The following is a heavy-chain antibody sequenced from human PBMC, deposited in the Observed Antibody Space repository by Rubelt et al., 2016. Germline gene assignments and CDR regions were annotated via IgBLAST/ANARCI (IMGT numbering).Heavy chain of an antibody. CDR3: AKAEYSSSSGMDV. CDR2: ICGSCGST. D-gene: IGHD6-6*01. J-gene: IGHJ6*02. V-gene: IGHV3-23*01. CDR1: GFTFNSYA. Sequence: GGSLRLSCAASGFTFNSYAMSWVRQAPGKGLEWVSGICGSCGSTYHADSVKGRFTISRDNSKNTLYLQMNSLRAEDTAVYYCAKAEYSSSSGMDVWGQGTTVTVSS.